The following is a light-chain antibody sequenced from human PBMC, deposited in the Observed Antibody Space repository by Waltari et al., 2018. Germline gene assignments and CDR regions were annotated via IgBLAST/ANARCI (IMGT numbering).Light chain of an antibody. V-gene: IGKV3-11*01. J-gene: IGKJ2*01. CDR1: QSVGTS. Sequence: ETVLTQSPVTLSLSPGEGATLSCKASQSVGTSLAGYQQKPGQAPRLLIYNASNRAAGIPARFSGSGSGTDFTLTIGTLEPEDFAVYYCQHRSNWNTFGQGTKLEIK. CDR2: NAS. CDR3: QHRSNWNT.